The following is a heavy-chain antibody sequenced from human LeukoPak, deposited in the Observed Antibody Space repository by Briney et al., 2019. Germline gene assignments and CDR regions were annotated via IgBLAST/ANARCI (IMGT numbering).Heavy chain of an antibody. J-gene: IGHJ6*03. Sequence: PSETLSLTCAVSGGSISRSSFYWGWIRQPPGKGLEWIGSIYYSGSTYYNPSLKSRVTISVDTSKNQFSLKLSSVTAADTAVYYCARHPPPLQYDSSYYMDVWGKGTTVTVSS. CDR2: IYYSGST. CDR1: GGSISRSSFY. CDR3: ARHPPPLQYDSSYYMDV. V-gene: IGHV4-39*01. D-gene: IGHD3-22*01.